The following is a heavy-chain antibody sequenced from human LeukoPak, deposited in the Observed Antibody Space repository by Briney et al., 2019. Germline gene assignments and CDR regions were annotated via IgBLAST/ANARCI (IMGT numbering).Heavy chain of an antibody. D-gene: IGHD4-17*01. CDR2: ISAYNGNT. CDR1: GYTFTSYG. Sequence: ASVKVSCKASGYTFTSYGISWVRQAPGQGLEWMGWISAYNGNTNYAQKLQGRVTMTTDTSTSTAYMELRSLRSDDTAVYYCARDFSWTTVKQIDYWGQGTLVTVSS. V-gene: IGHV1-18*01. CDR3: ARDFSWTTVKQIDY. J-gene: IGHJ4*02.